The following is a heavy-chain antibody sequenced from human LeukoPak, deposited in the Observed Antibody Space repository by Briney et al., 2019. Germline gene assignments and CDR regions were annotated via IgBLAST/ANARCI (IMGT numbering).Heavy chain of an antibody. D-gene: IGHD2-15*01. V-gene: IGHV4-38-2*02. J-gene: IGHJ6*03. CDR2: IYHSGST. Sequence: SETLSLTCTVSGYSISSGYYWGWIRQPPGKGLEWIGSIYHSGSTYYNPSLKSRVTISVDTSKNQFSLKLSSVTAADTAVYYCARYPMVVAATGALYYYMDVWGKGTTVTVSS. CDR3: ARYPMVVAATGALYYYMDV. CDR1: GYSISSGYY.